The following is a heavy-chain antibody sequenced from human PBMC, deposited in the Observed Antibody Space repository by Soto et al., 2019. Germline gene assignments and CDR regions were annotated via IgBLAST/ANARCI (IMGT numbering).Heavy chain of an antibody. D-gene: IGHD2-15*01. J-gene: IGHJ5*02. Sequence: SETLSLTCAVYGGSFSGYYWSWIRQPPGKGLEWIGETNHSGSTNYNPSLKSRVTISVDTSKNQFSLKLSSVTAADTAVYYCARGILGRYCSGGSCYSRFDPWGQGTLVTVS. V-gene: IGHV4-34*01. CDR1: GGSFSGYY. CDR2: TNHSGST. CDR3: ARGILGRYCSGGSCYSRFDP.